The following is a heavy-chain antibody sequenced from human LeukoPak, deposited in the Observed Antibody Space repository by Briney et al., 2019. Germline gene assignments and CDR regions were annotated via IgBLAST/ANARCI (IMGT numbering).Heavy chain of an antibody. CDR1: GGTFSTYP. CDR3: ARESSSWYEAFDI. V-gene: IGHV1-69*13. CDR2: IIPIFDTA. Sequence: SVKVSCKASGGTFSTYPISWVRQAPGQGLEWMGGIIPIFDTANYAQKFQGRVTITADESTTTAYMELSSLRSEDTAVYYCARESSSWYEAFDIWGQGTMVTVSS. D-gene: IGHD6-13*01. J-gene: IGHJ3*02.